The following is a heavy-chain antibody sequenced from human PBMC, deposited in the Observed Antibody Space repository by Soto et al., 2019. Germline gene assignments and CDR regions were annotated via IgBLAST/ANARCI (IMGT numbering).Heavy chain of an antibody. Sequence: ASVKGSCKASGYTFTNYDINWVRQATGQGLEWMGWMNPNSGNTGYAQKFQGRVTMTRNTSISTAYMELSSLRSEDTAVYYCARGLGDYIWGSYRYTQDYWGQGALVTVSS. J-gene: IGHJ4*02. CDR3: ARGLGDYIWGSYRYTQDY. CDR2: MNPNSGNT. D-gene: IGHD3-16*02. CDR1: GYTFTNYD. V-gene: IGHV1-8*01.